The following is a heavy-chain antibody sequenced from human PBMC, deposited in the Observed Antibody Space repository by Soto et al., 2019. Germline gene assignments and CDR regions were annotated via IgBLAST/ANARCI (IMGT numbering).Heavy chain of an antibody. CDR1: GGSSISGDYY. D-gene: IGHD4-17*01. J-gene: IGHJ3*02. CDR3: ARFGTVTTDDAFDI. Sequence: SETLSLTCTVSGGSSISGDYYWSCIREPPGKGLEWIGYIYYSGSTYYNPSLKSRVTISVDTSKNQFSLKLSSVTAADTAVYYCARFGTVTTDDAFDIWGQGTMVTVSS. CDR2: IYYSGST. V-gene: IGHV4-30-4*01.